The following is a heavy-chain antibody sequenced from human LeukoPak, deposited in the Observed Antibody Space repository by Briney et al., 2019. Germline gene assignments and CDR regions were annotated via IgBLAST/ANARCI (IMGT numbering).Heavy chain of an antibody. CDR3: ARASLRYFDWLPFDY. Sequence: SVKVSCKASGGTFSSYAISWVRQAPGQGLEWMGGIIPTFGTANYAQKFQGRVTITADKSTSTAYMELSSLRSEDTAVYYCARASLRYFDWLPFDYWGQGTLVTVSS. CDR2: IIPTFGTA. V-gene: IGHV1-69*06. CDR1: GGTFSSYA. J-gene: IGHJ4*02. D-gene: IGHD3-9*01.